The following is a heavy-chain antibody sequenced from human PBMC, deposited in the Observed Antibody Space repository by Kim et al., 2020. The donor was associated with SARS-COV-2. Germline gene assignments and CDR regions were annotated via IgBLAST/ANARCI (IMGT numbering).Heavy chain of an antibody. D-gene: IGHD6-6*01. Sequence: GGSLRLSCAASGFTFDDYAMHWVRQAPGKGLEWVSGISWNSGSIGYADSVKGRFTISRDNAKNSLYLQMNSLRAEDTALYYCANPASNRDYWGQGTLVTVSS. V-gene: IGHV3-9*01. J-gene: IGHJ4*02. CDR1: GFTFDDYA. CDR3: ANPASNRDY. CDR2: ISWNSGSI.